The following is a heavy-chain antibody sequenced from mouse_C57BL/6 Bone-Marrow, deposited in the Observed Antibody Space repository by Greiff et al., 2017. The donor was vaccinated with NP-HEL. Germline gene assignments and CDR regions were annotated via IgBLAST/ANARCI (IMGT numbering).Heavy chain of an antibody. CDR1: GYAFSSYW. CDR3: AREWLYWYFDV. CDR2: IYPGDGDT. J-gene: IGHJ1*03. V-gene: IGHV1-80*01. Sequence: QVQLKESGAELVKPGASVKISCKASGYAFSSYWMNWVKQRPGKGLEWIGQIYPGDGDTNYNGKFKGKATLTADKSSSTAYMQLSSLTSEDSAVYFCAREWLYWYFDVWGTGTTVTVSS. D-gene: IGHD1-3*01.